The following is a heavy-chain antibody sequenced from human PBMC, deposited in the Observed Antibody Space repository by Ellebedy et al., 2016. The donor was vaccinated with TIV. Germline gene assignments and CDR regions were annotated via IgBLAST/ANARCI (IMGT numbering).Heavy chain of an antibody. CDR1: GFTFSSYA. CDR2: ISSNGGST. V-gene: IGHV3-64*02. Sequence: PGGSLRLSCSASGFTFSSYAMHRVRQAPGKGLEYVSAISSNGGSTYYADSVKGRFTISRDNSKNTLYLQMGSLRAEDMAVYYCARGVRNLYGMDVWGQGTTVTVSS. CDR3: ARGVRNLYGMDV. J-gene: IGHJ6*02. D-gene: IGHD1-14*01.